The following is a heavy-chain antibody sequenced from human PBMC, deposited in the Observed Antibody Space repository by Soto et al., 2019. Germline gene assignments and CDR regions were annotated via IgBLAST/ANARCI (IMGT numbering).Heavy chain of an antibody. J-gene: IGHJ4*02. CDR3: ARYASGSSYFDY. CDR2: IYHSGST. CDR1: SGSISSSNW. V-gene: IGHV4-4*02. D-gene: IGHD3-10*01. Sequence: SETLSLTCAVSSGSISSSNWWTWVRQPPGKGLEWIGEIYHSGSTNYNPSLKSRVTISVDKSKNQFSLKVSSVTAADTAVYYCARYASGSSYFDYWGQGTLVTVSS.